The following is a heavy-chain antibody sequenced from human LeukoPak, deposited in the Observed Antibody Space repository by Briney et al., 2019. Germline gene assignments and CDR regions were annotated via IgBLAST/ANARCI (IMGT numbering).Heavy chain of an antibody. J-gene: IGHJ4*02. CDR2: ISGSGSST. V-gene: IGHV3-23*01. D-gene: IGHD6-13*01. Sequence: PGGSLRLSCAASGFTFSSYAMNWVRQAPGKGLEWVSSISGSGSSTYYADSVKGRFTISRDNSKNTLYLQINSLRAEDTALYYCVKPYSSSSVLPDYFDYWGQGTLVTVSS. CDR3: VKPYSSSSVLPDYFDY. CDR1: GFTFSSYA.